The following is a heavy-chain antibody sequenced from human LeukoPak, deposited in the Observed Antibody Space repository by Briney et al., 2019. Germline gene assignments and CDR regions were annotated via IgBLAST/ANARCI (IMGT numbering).Heavy chain of an antibody. CDR2: IDHSGST. CDR3: ARDESGYWVFD. V-gene: IGHV4-34*01. Sequence: SETLSLTCVVYGGSFSGYYWSWIRQPPGKGLEWIGEIDHSGSTNYNPSLESRVTISVNTSKNQFSLKLSSATAADTAVYYCARDESGYWVFD. D-gene: IGHD3-3*01. J-gene: IGHJ4*01. CDR1: GGSFSGYY.